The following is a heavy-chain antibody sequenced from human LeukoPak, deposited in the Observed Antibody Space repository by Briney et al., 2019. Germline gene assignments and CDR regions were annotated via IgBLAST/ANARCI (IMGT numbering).Heavy chain of an antibody. Sequence: GGSLRLSCAASGFTFSSYAMSWVRQAPGKGLEWVSAISGSGGSTYYADSVKGRFTISRDNSKNTLHLQMNSLRAEDTAVYYCAKVSGSGWYRWFDPWGQGTLVTVSS. CDR2: ISGSGGST. CDR1: GFTFSSYA. V-gene: IGHV3-23*01. J-gene: IGHJ5*02. CDR3: AKVSGSGWYRWFDP. D-gene: IGHD6-19*01.